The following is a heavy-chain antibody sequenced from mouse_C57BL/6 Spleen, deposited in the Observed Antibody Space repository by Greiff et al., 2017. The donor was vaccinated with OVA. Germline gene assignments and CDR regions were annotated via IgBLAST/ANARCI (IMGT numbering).Heavy chain of an antibody. J-gene: IGHJ1*03. CDR2: IRNKANGYTT. V-gene: IGHV7-3*01. CDR3: ARYYDGYYVYCDV. D-gene: IGHD2-3*01. Sequence: EVQLVESGGGLVQPGGSLSLSCAASGFTFTDYYMSWVRQPPGKALEWLGFIRNKANGYTTEYSASVKGRFTISRDNSQSILYLQMNALRAEDSATYYCARYYDGYYVYCDVWGTGTTVTVSS. CDR1: GFTFTDYY.